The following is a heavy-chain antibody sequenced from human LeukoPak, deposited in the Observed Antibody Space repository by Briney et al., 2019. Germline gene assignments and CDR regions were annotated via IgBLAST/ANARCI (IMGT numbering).Heavy chain of an antibody. CDR3: ARDPRNKGFDP. CDR2: INGDGSST. D-gene: IGHD1/OR15-1a*01. J-gene: IGHJ5*02. Sequence: GGSLRLSCAASGFTLSYYWMHWVRQGPGKGLVWVSTINGDGSSTNYADSVKGRFTISRDNAKDTLYLEMNSLRVEDTAVYYCARDPRNKGFDPWGQGTLVTVSS. V-gene: IGHV3-74*01. CDR1: GFTLSYYW.